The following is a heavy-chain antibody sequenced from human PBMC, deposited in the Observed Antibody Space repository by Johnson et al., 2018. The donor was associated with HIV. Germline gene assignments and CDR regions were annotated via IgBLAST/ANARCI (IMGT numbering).Heavy chain of an antibody. CDR1: GFTFSSYA. CDR2: IYSGGST. V-gene: IGHV3-NL1*01. D-gene: IGHD4-17*01. Sequence: QVQLVESGGGVVRPGGSQRLSCAASGFTFSSYAMHWVRQAPGKGLEWVSVIYSGGSTYYADSVKGRFTISRDNAKNSLYLQMNSLRAEDTAVYYCARGGLGDYVVAFDIWGQGTMVTVSS. J-gene: IGHJ3*02. CDR3: ARGGLGDYVVAFDI.